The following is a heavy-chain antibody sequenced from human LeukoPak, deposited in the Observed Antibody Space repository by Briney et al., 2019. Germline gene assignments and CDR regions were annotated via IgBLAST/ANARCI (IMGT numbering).Heavy chain of an antibody. D-gene: IGHD1-26*01. CDR1: GFTLSDYY. V-gene: IGHV3-11*01. CDR3: ARDRYVGATTAGDSDS. Sequence: GGSLRLSCAASGFTLSDYYMSWIRQAPGKGLEWVSYIGSSGSTIYYADSVKGRFTISRDNAKNSLYLQMNSLRAEDTAVYYCARDRYVGATTAGDSDSWGQGTLVTVSS. CDR2: IGSSGSTI. J-gene: IGHJ4*02.